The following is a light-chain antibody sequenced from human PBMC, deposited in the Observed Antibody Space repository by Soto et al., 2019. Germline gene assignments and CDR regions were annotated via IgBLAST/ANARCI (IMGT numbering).Light chain of an antibody. J-gene: IGLJ2*01. Sequence: QSALTQPPSASGSPGQSVTISCTGTSSDVGGYNYVSWYQQHPGKAPKLIISEVNKRPSGVPDRFSGSKSGNTASLTVSGLQAEDEAEYYCSSYAGSNNLYVVFGGGTKLTVL. V-gene: IGLV2-8*01. CDR3: SSYAGSNNLYVV. CDR1: SSDVGGYNY. CDR2: EVN.